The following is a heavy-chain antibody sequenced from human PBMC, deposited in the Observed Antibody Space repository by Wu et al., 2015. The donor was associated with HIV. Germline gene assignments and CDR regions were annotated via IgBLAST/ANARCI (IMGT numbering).Heavy chain of an antibody. CDR2: ISAYNGNT. V-gene: IGHV1-18*01. D-gene: IGHD2-2*01. J-gene: IGHJ3*02. Sequence: QVQLVQSGAEVKKPGASVKVSCKASGYTFTSYGISWVRQAPGQGLEWMGWISAYNGNTNYAQKLQGRVTMTTDTSTSTAYMELRSLRSDDTAVYYCARGVIVVVPAAPPAAFDIWGQGTMVTVSS. CDR1: GYTFTSYG. CDR3: ARGVIVVVPAAPPAAFDI.